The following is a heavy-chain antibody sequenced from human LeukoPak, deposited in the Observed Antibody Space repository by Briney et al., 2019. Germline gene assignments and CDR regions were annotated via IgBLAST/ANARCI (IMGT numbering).Heavy chain of an antibody. J-gene: IGHJ4*02. CDR3: AKTYYYDSSGYHFPVYFDY. Sequence: GGSLRLSCAASGFTFSSYAMSRVRQAPGKGLVWVSAISGSGGSTYYADSVKGRFTISRDNSKNTLYLQMNSLRAEDTAVYYCAKTYYYDSSGYHFPVYFDYWGQGTLVTVSS. CDR1: GFTFSSYA. V-gene: IGHV3-23*01. D-gene: IGHD3-22*01. CDR2: ISGSGGST.